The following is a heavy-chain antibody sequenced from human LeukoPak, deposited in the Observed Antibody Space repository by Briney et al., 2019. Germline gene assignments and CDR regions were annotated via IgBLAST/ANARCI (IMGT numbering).Heavy chain of an antibody. CDR1: GFTFSSDG. J-gene: IGHJ6*02. V-gene: IGHV3-30*18. CDR2: ISYDGSNK. CDR3: AKDRGRYYGSGVSYGMDV. Sequence: GRSLRLSCAASGFTFSSDGMHWVRQAPGKGLEWVAVISYDGSNKYYADSVKGRFTISRDNSKNTLYLQMNSLRAEDAAVYYCAKDRGRYYGSGVSYGMDVWGQGTTVTVSS. D-gene: IGHD3-10*01.